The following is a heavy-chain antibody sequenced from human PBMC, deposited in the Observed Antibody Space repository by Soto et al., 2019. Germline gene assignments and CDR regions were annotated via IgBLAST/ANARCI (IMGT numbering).Heavy chain of an antibody. CDR3: AKDRGSGSYAANYYYYGMDV. J-gene: IGHJ6*02. D-gene: IGHD3-10*01. CDR1: GFTFDDYA. Sequence: GGSLRLSCAASGFTFDDYAMHWVRQAPWKGLKWVSGINWNSGSIGYADSVKGRFTISRDNAKTSLYLQMNSLRAEDTAFYYCAKDRGSGSYAANYYYYGMDVWGQGT. V-gene: IGHV3-9*01. CDR2: INWNSGSI.